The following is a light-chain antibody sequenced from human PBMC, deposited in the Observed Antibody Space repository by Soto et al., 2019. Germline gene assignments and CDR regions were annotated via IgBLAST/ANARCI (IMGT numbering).Light chain of an antibody. CDR2: DVS. CDR3: SSYTSSSNLYV. Sequence: QSALTQPASVSGSPGQSITISCTGTSSDVGGYNYVSWYQQHPGKAPKLMIYDVSNQPSGVSNRFSGSKSGNTASLTISGLHAEDEVDYYCSSYTSSSNLYVFGTGTKLTVL. CDR1: SSDVGGYNY. V-gene: IGLV2-14*01. J-gene: IGLJ1*01.